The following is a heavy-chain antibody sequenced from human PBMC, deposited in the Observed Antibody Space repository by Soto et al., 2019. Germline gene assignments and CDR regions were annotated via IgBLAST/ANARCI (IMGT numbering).Heavy chain of an antibody. J-gene: IGHJ4*02. D-gene: IGHD3-10*01. Sequence: QVQLVESGGGVVQPGRSLRLSCAASGFTFSRYTMHWVRQAPGKGLEWMAFISDDGNNKYYADSVKGQFTISRDNPKNTLYLQMNSLRTEDTAVYYCARDDEGGSDCDLGYWGQGTLVTVSS. V-gene: IGHV3-30-3*01. CDR1: GFTFSRYT. CDR2: ISDDGNNK. CDR3: ARDDEGGSDCDLGY.